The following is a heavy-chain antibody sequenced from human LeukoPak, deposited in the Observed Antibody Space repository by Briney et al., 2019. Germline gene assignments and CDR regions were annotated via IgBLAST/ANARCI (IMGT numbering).Heavy chain of an antibody. Sequence: PGGSLRLSCAASGFTFSRFPMHWVRQAPGKELEYVSAISREGGTTYYGDSVKGRFTISRDNPKNTLYLQMGSLRAEDTAVYCCVREVAYYDYWGQGTLVTVSS. V-gene: IGHV3-64*02. D-gene: IGHD2-15*01. J-gene: IGHJ4*02. CDR3: VREVAYYDY. CDR1: GFTFSRFP. CDR2: ISREGGTT.